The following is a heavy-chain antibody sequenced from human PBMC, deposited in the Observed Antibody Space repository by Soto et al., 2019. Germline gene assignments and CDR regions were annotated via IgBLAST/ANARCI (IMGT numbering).Heavy chain of an antibody. D-gene: IGHD3-22*01. CDR1: GFTFSSYA. CDR2: ISGSGGST. CDR3: AKDQFAHRDSSGYYCDY. V-gene: IGHV3-23*01. Sequence: PGGSLRLSCAASGFTFSSYAMSWVRQAPGKGLEWVSAISGSGGSTYYADSVKGRFTISRDNSKNTLYLQMNSLRAEDTAVYYCAKDQFAHRDSSGYYCDYWGQGTLVTVSS. J-gene: IGHJ4*02.